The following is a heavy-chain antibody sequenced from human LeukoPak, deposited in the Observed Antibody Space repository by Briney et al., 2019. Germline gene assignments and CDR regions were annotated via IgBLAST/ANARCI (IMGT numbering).Heavy chain of an antibody. CDR1: GGTFSSYA. Sequence: GASVKVSCKASGGTFSSYAISWVRQAPGQGLEWMGGIIPIFGTANYAQKFQGRVTITTDKSTSTAYMELSSLRSEDTAVYYCARDGGSEYNWFDPWGQGTLVTVSS. J-gene: IGHJ5*02. V-gene: IGHV1-69*05. CDR3: ARDGGSEYNWFDP. CDR2: IIPIFGTA. D-gene: IGHD3-10*01.